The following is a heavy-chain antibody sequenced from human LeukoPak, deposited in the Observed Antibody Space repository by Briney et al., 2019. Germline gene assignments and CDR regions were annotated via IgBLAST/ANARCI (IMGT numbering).Heavy chain of an antibody. D-gene: IGHD6-25*01. V-gene: IGHV4-34*01. CDR2: INHSGST. CDR3: ARDDGFY. CDR1: GVSFSGYY. Sequence: PSETLSLTCAVYGVSFSGYYWSWIRQPPGKGLEWIGEINHSGSTNYNPSLKSRVTISVDTSKNQFSLKLSSVTAADTAVYYCARDDGFYWGQGTLVTVSS. J-gene: IGHJ4*02.